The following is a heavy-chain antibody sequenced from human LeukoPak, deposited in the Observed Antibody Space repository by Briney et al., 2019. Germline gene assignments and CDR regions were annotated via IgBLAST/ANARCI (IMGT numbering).Heavy chain of an antibody. Sequence: GGSLRLSCAASGFTFSSYAMTWVRQAPGKGLEWVSGVSGSGGSTYYADSVRGRFTISRDNSKNTLSLQMNSLRAEDTALYYCARGRDSSGYYPLDAFDIWGPGTMVTVSS. D-gene: IGHD3-22*01. J-gene: IGHJ3*02. V-gene: IGHV3-23*01. CDR2: VSGSGGST. CDR1: GFTFSSYA. CDR3: ARGRDSSGYYPLDAFDI.